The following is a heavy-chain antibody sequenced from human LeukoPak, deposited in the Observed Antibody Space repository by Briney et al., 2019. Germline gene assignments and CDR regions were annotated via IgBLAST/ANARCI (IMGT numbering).Heavy chain of an antibody. D-gene: IGHD3-10*01. Sequence: GASVKVSRKASGYTFTSYGISWVRQAPGQGLEWMGRISAYNGNTNYAQKLQGRVTMTTDTSTSTAYMELRSLRSDDTAVYYCARVYGSGSVPYYFDYWGQGTLVTVSS. CDR3: ARVYGSGSVPYYFDY. CDR1: GYTFTSYG. J-gene: IGHJ4*02. V-gene: IGHV1-18*01. CDR2: ISAYNGNT.